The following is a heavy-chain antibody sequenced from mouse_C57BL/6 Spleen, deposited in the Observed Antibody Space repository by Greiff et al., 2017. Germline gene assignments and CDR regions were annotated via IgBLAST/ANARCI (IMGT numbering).Heavy chain of an antibody. D-gene: IGHD1-1*01. CDR2: INPYNGGT. V-gene: IGHV1-19*01. CDR1: GYTFTDYY. Sequence: EVKLQQSGPVLVKPGASVKMSCKASGYTFTDYYMNWVKQSHGKSLEWIGVINPYNGGTSYNEKFKGQATLTVDKSSSTAYMELNSLTSEDSAVYYCAIEGSSYVDYFDYWGQGTTLTVSS. J-gene: IGHJ2*01. CDR3: AIEGSSYVDYFDY.